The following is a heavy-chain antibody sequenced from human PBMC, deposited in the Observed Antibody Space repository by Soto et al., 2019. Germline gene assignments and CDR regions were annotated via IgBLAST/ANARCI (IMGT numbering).Heavy chain of an antibody. CDR3: ATGGIKVDGAGSGSYYYYSLDV. CDR1: GFTLSSYS. J-gene: IGHJ6*03. CDR2: ISNSGVTT. Sequence: PVGSLRLSCAASGFTLSSYSMSWVRQAPGKGLEWVSRISNSGVTTYYADSVKGRFTISRDDAKNTLLLQMNSLRDDDTAVYYCATGGIKVDGAGSGSYYYYSLDVWGQGTRVTVSS. V-gene: IGHV3-23*01. D-gene: IGHD3-10*01.